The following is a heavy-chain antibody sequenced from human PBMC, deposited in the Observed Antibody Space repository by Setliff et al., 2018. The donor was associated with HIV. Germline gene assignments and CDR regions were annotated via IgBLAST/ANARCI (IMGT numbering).Heavy chain of an antibody. D-gene: IGHD2-2*02. CDR3: ARHTVFVRYFDH. Sequence: ETLSLTCTVSAASIRNHYWSWIRQSPGKGLEWIGNFYYTGSTDYNPSFKSRVTISLDKSNNQISLNLSSATAADTAVYYCARHTVFVRYFDHWGQGMLVTVSS. V-gene: IGHV4-59*11. CDR2: FYYTGST. CDR1: AASIRNHY. J-gene: IGHJ4*02.